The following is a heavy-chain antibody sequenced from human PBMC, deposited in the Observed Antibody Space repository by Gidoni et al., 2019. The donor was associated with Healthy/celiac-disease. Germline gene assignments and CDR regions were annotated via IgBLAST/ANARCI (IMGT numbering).Heavy chain of an antibody. CDR3: ARMYYYDSSGNFDY. CDR1: GFTFSSYA. D-gene: IGHD3-22*01. V-gene: IGHV3-30-3*01. J-gene: IGHJ4*02. Sequence: QVQLVESGGGVVQPGRSLRLSCAASGFTFSSYAMHWVRQAPGKGLGWVAVISYDGSNKYYADSVKGRFTISRDNSKNTLYLQMNSLRAEDTAVYYCARMYYYDSSGNFDYWGQGTLVTVSS. CDR2: ISYDGSNK.